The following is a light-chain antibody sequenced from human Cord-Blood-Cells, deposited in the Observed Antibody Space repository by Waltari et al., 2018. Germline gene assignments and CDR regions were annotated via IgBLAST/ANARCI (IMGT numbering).Light chain of an antibody. CDR3: MQALQTPMYT. Sequence: DIVMTQATLSLHVTPGETSSISCRSSQSLLHSNGYNYLDWYLQKPGQSPQLLIYLGSNRASGVPDRFSGSGSGTDFTLKISRVEAEDVGVYYCMQALQTPMYTFGQGTKLEIK. J-gene: IGKJ2*01. V-gene: IGKV2-28*01. CDR2: LGS. CDR1: QSLLHSNGYNY.